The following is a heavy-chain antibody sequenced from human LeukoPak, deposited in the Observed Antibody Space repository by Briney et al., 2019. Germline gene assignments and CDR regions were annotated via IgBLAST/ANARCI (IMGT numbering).Heavy chain of an antibody. CDR2: INHSGST. CDR3: ARLVRADY. CDR1: GGSFSGYY. Sequence: SETLSLTCAVYGGSFSGYYWSWIRQPPGKGLEWIGEINHSGSTNYNPSLKSRVTISVDTSKNQFSLKLSSVTAADTAVYYCARLVRADYWGQGTLVTVSS. J-gene: IGHJ4*02. D-gene: IGHD2-8*02. V-gene: IGHV4-34*01.